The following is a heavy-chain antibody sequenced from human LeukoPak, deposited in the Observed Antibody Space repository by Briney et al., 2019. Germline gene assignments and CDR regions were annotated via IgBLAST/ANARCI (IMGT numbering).Heavy chain of an antibody. CDR1: GDSIRSHY. CDR3: ARDGRRGYSYGSTGFDS. Sequence: PSETLSLTCTVSGDSIRSHYWSWIRQPPGKGLEWIGYIYYGGSTNYNPSLESRVTISVDTSNNQFSLKLSSVTAADTAVYYCARDGRRGYSYGSTGFDSWGQGTLVTVSS. CDR2: IYYGGST. J-gene: IGHJ4*02. V-gene: IGHV4-59*11. D-gene: IGHD5-18*01.